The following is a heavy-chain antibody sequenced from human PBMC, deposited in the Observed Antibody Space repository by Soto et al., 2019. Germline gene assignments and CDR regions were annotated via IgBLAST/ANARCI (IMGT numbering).Heavy chain of an antibody. V-gene: IGHV3-11*01. CDR1: GFTFSDYD. CDR2: VSSSGTTM. D-gene: IGHD6-6*01. Sequence: QVQLAESGGGLVEPGGYLRFSCAASGFTFSDYDMSWIRQSPGKGLEWVSFVSSSGTTMYFADSVKGRFTISRDNAKNSLYLQMNSLRAEDTAVYYCARMGPRAARPSYWGQGTLVTVSS. CDR3: ARMGPRAARPSY. J-gene: IGHJ4*02.